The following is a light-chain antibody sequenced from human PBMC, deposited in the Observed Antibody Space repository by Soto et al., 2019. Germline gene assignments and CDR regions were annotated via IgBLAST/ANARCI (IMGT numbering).Light chain of an antibody. CDR2: GAS. CDR3: QPYDSSPRT. V-gene: IGKV3-20*01. CDR1: QSVSSSF. Sequence: EIVLTQSPGTLSLSPGERATLSCRASQSVSSSFLAWYQQKPGQAPRLLIYGASSRATASPDWFSGSGSGTDFTLTISRLEPEDFAVYYCQPYDSSPRTFGQGTKVEIK. J-gene: IGKJ1*01.